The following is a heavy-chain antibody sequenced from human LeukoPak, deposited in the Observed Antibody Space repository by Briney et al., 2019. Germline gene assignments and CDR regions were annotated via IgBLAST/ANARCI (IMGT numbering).Heavy chain of an antibody. V-gene: IGHV4-61*02. Sequence: NPSQTLSLTCTVSGGSISSGSYYWSWIRQPAGKGLEWIGRIYTSGSTNYNPSLKSRVTISVDTSKNRFSLKLSSVTAADTAVYYCARVQYDFWSGYPLGWFDPWGQGTLVTVSS. CDR1: GGSISSGSYY. CDR3: ARVQYDFWSGYPLGWFDP. CDR2: IYTSGST. J-gene: IGHJ5*02. D-gene: IGHD3-3*01.